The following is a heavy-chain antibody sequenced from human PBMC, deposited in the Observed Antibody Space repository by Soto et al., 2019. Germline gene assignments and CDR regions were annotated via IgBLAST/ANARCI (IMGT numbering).Heavy chain of an antibody. V-gene: IGHV4-4*02. J-gene: IGHJ3*02. D-gene: IGHD3-22*01. CDR1: GVSISSSNW. CDR3: ARRRITMIVVVFDAFDI. CDR2: IYHSGST. Sequence: SETLSLTCAVSGVSISSSNWWSWVRQPPGKGLEWIGEIYHSGSTNYNPSLKSRVTISVDKSKNQFSLKLSSVTAADTAVYYCARRRITMIVVVFDAFDIWGQGTMVTVSS.